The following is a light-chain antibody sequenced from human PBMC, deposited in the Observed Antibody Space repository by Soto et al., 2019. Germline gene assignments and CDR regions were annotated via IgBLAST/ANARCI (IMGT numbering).Light chain of an antibody. Sequence: EIVLTQSPGTLSLTAGQRATLSCRASQSVTTYLAWYQQKPGQAPKLLIYDASTRATGIPARFSGSGSGTHFTLSISSLELDDFAVYYCQQRENWPLTFGGGTKLEI. CDR1: QSVTTY. J-gene: IGKJ4*01. CDR2: DAS. CDR3: QQRENWPLT. V-gene: IGKV3-11*01.